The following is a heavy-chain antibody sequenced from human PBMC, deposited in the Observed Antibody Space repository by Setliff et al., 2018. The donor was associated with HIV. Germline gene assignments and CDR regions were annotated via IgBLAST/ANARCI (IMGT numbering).Heavy chain of an antibody. J-gene: IGHJ4*02. V-gene: IGHV4-59*08. CDR2: IYYSGNT. Sequence: PSETLSLTCSVSGASIRGHYWSWIRQSPGKGLEWIGNIYYSGNTNYNPSFKSRVTISVDTSKNQFSLRVNSVTAADTAVYYCARQGSLCPDCYLDSWGQGTLVTVSS. CDR1: GASIRGHY. CDR3: ARQGSLCPDCYLDS. D-gene: IGHD2-21*01.